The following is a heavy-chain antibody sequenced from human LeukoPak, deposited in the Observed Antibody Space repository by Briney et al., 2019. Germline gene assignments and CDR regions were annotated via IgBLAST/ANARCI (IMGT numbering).Heavy chain of an antibody. CDR2: INHSGST. D-gene: IGHD6-19*01. CDR1: GGSFSDYY. CDR3: AKSRSGWHPV. V-gene: IGHV4-34*01. Sequence: SETLSLTCAVYGGSFSDYYWSWIRQPPGKGLEWIGEINHSGSTNYNPSLKSRVTISVDTSKNQFSLKLSSVTAADTAVYYCAKSRSGWHPVWGQGTMVTVSS. J-gene: IGHJ3*01.